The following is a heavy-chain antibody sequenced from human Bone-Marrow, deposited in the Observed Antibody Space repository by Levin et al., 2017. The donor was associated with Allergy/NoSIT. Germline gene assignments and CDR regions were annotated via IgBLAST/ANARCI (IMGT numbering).Heavy chain of an antibody. CDR3: ARLTGKIPLFES. V-gene: IGHV4-39*01. CDR2: VFFSGNT. CDR1: NGSINGGGYY. Sequence: SETLSLTCTISNGSINGGGYYWGWLRQSPGKGLEWIGHVFFSGNTYLNPSLKSRVTMSVDTSKNEFSLDLSSVTAADTAVYFCARLTGKIPLFESWGQGTLVAVS. J-gene: IGHJ1*01. D-gene: IGHD3-9*01.